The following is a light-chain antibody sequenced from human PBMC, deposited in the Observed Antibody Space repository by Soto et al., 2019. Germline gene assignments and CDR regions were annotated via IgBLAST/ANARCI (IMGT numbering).Light chain of an antibody. CDR3: QQLYNFPRA. V-gene: IGKV1-12*01. J-gene: IGKJ1*01. CDR2: PAY. Sequence: DIQMTQSPSSISASVGDRVTITCRASQPISSWLAWYQQVPGQAPHLLIYPAYTLQSGVPSRFIGSGSGTDFTLTINSLQPEDFATYYCQQLYNFPRAFGLGTRVEI. CDR1: QPISSW.